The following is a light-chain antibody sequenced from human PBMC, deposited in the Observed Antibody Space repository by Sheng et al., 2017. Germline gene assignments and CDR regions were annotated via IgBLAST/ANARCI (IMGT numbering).Light chain of an antibody. Sequence: DIVMTQSPDSLAVSLGERATINCKSSQSVLYSSNNKNYLAWYQQKPGQPPKLLIYWASTRESGVPDRFSGSGSGTDFTLTINSLQPDDFATYYCQQYDTYSRTFGQGTKVEIK. CDR1: QSVLYSSNNKNY. J-gene: IGKJ1*01. CDR2: WAS. V-gene: IGKV4-1*01. CDR3: QQYDTYSRT.